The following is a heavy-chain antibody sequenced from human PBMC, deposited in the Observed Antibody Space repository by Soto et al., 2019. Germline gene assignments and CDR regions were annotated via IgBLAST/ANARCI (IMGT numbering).Heavy chain of an antibody. CDR1: GFTFSSYA. J-gene: IGHJ3*02. Sequence: GGSLRLSCAASGFTFSSYAMHWVRQAPGKGLEYVSAISSNGGSTYYANSVKGRFTISRDNSKNTLYLQMGSLRAEDMVVYYCVRGLAEYSGYDDDFDIWGQGTMVTVSS. CDR2: ISSNGGST. V-gene: IGHV3-64*01. D-gene: IGHD5-12*01. CDR3: VRGLAEYSGYDDDFDI.